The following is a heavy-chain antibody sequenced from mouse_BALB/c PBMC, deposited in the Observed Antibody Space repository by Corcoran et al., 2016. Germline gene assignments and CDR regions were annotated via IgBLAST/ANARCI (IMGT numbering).Heavy chain of an antibody. D-gene: IGHD2-4*01. J-gene: IGHJ2*01. CDR3: ASSMITYYCDY. V-gene: IGHV1S136*01. CDR2: INPYNDGT. Sequence: EVQLQQSGPELVKPGASVKMSCKASGYTFTSYVMHWVKRKPGQGLEWIGYINPYNDGTKYNEKFKGKATLTSDKSSSTAYMELSSLTSEDSAVYYCASSMITYYCDYWGQGTTLTVSS. CDR1: GYTFTSYV.